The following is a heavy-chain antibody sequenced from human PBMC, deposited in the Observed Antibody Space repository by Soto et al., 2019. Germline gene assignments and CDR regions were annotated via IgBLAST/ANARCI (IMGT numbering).Heavy chain of an antibody. CDR3: ARGRTFYSDNGGYFNY. J-gene: IGHJ4*02. CDR2: IYSSGST. D-gene: IGHD3-22*01. V-gene: IGHV4-61*01. Sequence: LETLSLTCTVSGGYIRSGCYYWSWIRQHPGKGLEWIGYIYSSGSTNYNPSLQSRVTISIDTSKNQFSLNLNSVTAADTAVYYCARGRTFYSDNGGYFNYWGQGTLVTVSS. CDR1: GGYIRSGCYY.